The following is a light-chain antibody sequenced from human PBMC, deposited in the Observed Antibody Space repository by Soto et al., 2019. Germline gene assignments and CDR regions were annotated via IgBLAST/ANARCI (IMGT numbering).Light chain of an antibody. CDR1: SSDVGGYNY. Sequence: QSALTQPASVSGSPGQSITISCTGSSSDVGGYNYVSWYQHHPGKAPKLIIYDVNDRPSGVSTRFSGSKSANTASLTISGLQAEDEADYYCSSYPAFSTLFGGGTKLTVL. J-gene: IGLJ2*01. V-gene: IGLV2-14*03. CDR2: DVN. CDR3: SSYPAFSTL.